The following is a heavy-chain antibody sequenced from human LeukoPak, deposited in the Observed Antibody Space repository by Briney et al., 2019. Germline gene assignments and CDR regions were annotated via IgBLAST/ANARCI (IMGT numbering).Heavy chain of an antibody. J-gene: IGHJ4*02. D-gene: IGHD6-19*01. V-gene: IGHV3-23*01. Sequence: GGSLRLSCAASGFTFSSYGMSWVRHAPGKGLEWVSAISSSGGRTYYADSVKGRFTISRDNSKNTLYLQMNSLRAEDPAVYYCAKDPMFSSGRWLWGRGAMVTVAS. CDR1: GFTFSSYG. CDR2: ISSSGGRT. CDR3: AKDPMFSSGRWL.